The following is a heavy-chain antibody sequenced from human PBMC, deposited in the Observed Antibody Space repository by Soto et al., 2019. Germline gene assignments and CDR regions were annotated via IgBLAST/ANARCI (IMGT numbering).Heavy chain of an antibody. CDR2: ISGSGGRT. CDR3: AKGISSASSFDN. J-gene: IGHJ4*02. CDR1: GFTFSHHD. Sequence: EVHLLESGGGLVQPGGSLRLSCAASGFTFSHHDMSWVRQAPGKGLELVSAISGSGGRTHYADSVKGRFTISRDNSKNMLSLQMNSLRAEDTAVYHCAKGISSASSFDNWGQGTLVTVSS. D-gene: IGHD3-22*01. V-gene: IGHV3-23*01.